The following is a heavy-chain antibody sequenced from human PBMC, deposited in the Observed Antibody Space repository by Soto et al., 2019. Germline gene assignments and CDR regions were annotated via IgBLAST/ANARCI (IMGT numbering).Heavy chain of an antibody. CDR2: IWYDGSNK. CDR1: GFTFSSYG. D-gene: IGHD1-26*01. J-gene: IGHJ4*02. Sequence: VGSLRLSCAASGFTFSSYGMHWVRQAPGKGLEWVAVIWYDGSNKYYADSVKGRFTISRDNSKNTLYLQMNSLRAEDTAVYYCARDIVGATPGTYFDYWGQGTLVTLSS. CDR3: ARDIVGATPGTYFDY. V-gene: IGHV3-33*01.